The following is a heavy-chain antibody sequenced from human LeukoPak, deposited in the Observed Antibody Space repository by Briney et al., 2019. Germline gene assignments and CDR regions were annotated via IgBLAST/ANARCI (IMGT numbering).Heavy chain of an antibody. CDR2: IIPILGTG. Sequence: ASVKVSCKASGGTFNTYAISWVRQAPGQGLEGMGGIIPILGTGNYAQKFQGRVTITADKSTSTAYMELSSLRSDDTAVYYCARDHDLTGTYEYLKYWGQGTLVTVSS. D-gene: IGHD7-27*01. V-gene: IGHV1-69*06. CDR3: ARDHDLTGTYEYLKY. J-gene: IGHJ1*01. CDR1: GGTFNTYA.